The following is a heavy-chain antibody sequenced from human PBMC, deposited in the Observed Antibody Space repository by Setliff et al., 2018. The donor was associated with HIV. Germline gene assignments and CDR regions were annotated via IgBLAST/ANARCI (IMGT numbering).Heavy chain of an antibody. CDR3: AGGEVRSRYVSSRAPFYHYYYYMDV. CDR2: INHRGST. J-gene: IGHJ6*03. CDR1: GGSFSGYY. D-gene: IGHD6-13*01. Sequence: PSETLSLTCAVYGGSFSGYYWSWIRQPPGKGLEWIGEINHRGSTDYNSSLRSRVTISVDTSKNQISLKLTSVTAADTAVYYCAGGEVRSRYVSSRAPFYHYYYYMDVWGKGTTVTVSS. V-gene: IGHV4-34*01.